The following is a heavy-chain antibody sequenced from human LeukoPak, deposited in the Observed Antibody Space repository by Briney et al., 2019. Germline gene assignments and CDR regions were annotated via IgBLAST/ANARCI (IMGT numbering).Heavy chain of an antibody. V-gene: IGHV1-2*02. CDR2: INPNSGGT. J-gene: IGHJ4*02. CDR1: GYTFTGYY. CDR3: ARVEANGDYVYVLFDY. Sequence: PLASVKVSCKASGYTFTGYYMHWVRQAPGQGLEWMGWINPNSGGTNYAQKFQGRVTMTRDTSISTAYMELSRLRSDNTAVYYCARVEANGDYVYVLFDYWGQGTLVTVSS. D-gene: IGHD4-17*01.